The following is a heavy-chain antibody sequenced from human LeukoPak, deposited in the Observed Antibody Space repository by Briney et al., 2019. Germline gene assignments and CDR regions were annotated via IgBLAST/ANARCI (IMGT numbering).Heavy chain of an antibody. Sequence: SQTLSLTCAISGGSVSSNSAAWNWIRQSPSRGLEWLGRTYYRSKWYNDYAVSVKSRITINPDTSKNQFSLQLNSVTPEDTAVYYCARAFLIAVAGTRVVYYFDYWGQGTLVTVSS. D-gene: IGHD6-19*01. J-gene: IGHJ4*02. CDR2: TYYRSKWYN. CDR1: GGSVSSNSAA. CDR3: ARAFLIAVAGTRVVYYFDY. V-gene: IGHV6-1*01.